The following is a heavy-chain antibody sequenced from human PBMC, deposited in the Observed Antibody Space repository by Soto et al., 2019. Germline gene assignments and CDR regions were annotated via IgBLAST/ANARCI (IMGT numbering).Heavy chain of an antibody. V-gene: IGHV1-69*13. CDR3: ARENRLREYCSGGSCAYYYYGMEV. D-gene: IGHD2-15*01. Sequence: ASVKISCKASGGTFSSYAISWVRQAPGQGLEWMGGSIPIFGTANYAQKFQGRVTITADESTSTAYMELSSLRSEDTAVYYCARENRLREYCSGGSCAYYYYGMEVWGEGTKVTVSS. J-gene: IGHJ6*04. CDR2: SIPIFGTA. CDR1: GGTFSSYA.